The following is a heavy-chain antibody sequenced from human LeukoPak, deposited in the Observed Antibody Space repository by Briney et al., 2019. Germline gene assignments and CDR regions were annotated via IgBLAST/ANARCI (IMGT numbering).Heavy chain of an antibody. J-gene: IGHJ5*02. CDR2: VSAYNGNT. CDR3: ARVHRITMIVVAISP. CDR1: GYTFTSYG. D-gene: IGHD3-22*01. Sequence: ASVKVSCKASGYTFTSYGISWVRQAPGQGLEWMGWVSAYNGNTNYAQKLQGRVTMTTDTSTSTAYMELRSLRSGDTAVYYCARVHRITMIVVAISPWGQGTLVTVSS. V-gene: IGHV1-18*01.